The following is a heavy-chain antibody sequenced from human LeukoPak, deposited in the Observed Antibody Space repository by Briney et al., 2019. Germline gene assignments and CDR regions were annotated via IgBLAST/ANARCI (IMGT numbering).Heavy chain of an antibody. Sequence: GGSLTLLCTASGFTFSHSDMSWLRQARGKALEWVSTRGSGITTYYADSVKGRFTISRDNSKNTLYLQMNSLRAEDTAVYYCAKGIYSSGWSYFDYWGHGTLVTVSS. J-gene: IGHJ4*01. D-gene: IGHD6-19*01. CDR1: GFTFSHSD. CDR2: RGSGITT. V-gene: IGHV3-23*01. CDR3: AKGIYSSGWSYFDY.